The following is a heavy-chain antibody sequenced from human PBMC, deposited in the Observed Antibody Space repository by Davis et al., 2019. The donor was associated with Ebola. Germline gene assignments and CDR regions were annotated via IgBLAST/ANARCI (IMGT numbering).Heavy chain of an antibody. CDR2: INAGNGNT. J-gene: IGHJ6*02. CDR1: GYTFTSYA. CDR3: ARGHRRITMIVVGPQYYGMDV. Sequence: ASVKVSCKASGYTFTSYAMHWVRQAPGQRLEWMGWINAGNGNTKYSQKFQGRVTITADESTSTAYMELSSLRSEDTAVYYCARGHRRITMIVVGPQYYGMDVWGQGTTVTVSS. V-gene: IGHV1-3*01. D-gene: IGHD3-22*01.